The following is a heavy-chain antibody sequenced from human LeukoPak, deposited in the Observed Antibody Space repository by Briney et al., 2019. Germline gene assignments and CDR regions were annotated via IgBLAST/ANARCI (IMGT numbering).Heavy chain of an antibody. CDR3: AKDRLIYGYNLYFDY. V-gene: IGHV3-23*01. J-gene: IGHJ4*02. CDR2: ISGSGGST. D-gene: IGHD5-24*01. Sequence: GSLRLXXXXSGFTFXXYAMSWVRQAPGKGLEWVSAISGSGGSTYYADSVKGRFTISRDNSKNTLYLQMNNLRAEDTAVYYCAKDRLIYGYNLYFDYWGQGTLVTVSS. CDR1: GFTFXXYA.